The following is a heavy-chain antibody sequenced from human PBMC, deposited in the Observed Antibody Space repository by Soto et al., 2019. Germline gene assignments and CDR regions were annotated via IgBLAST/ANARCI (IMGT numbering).Heavy chain of an antibody. Sequence: QMQLVQSGAEVKRTGSTVTVSCKALGNTFTYRYLPWGRQAPGQALGWMGGITLFSGDVHYAQKFQERVTITRDRYINTAYMRMSSLRPEDTAMYYCASGGAGSGPFTWELPDHWGQGTLVTVSS. CDR3: ASGGAGSGPFTWELPDH. CDR2: ITLFSGDV. CDR1: GNTFTYRY. J-gene: IGHJ4*02. V-gene: IGHV1-45*02. D-gene: IGHD1-26*01.